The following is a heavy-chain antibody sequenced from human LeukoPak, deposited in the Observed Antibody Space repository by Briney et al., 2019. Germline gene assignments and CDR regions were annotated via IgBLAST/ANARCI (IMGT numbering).Heavy chain of an antibody. Sequence: GASVKVSCKASGYTFTSYYMHWVRQAPGQGLEWMGIINPSGGSTSYAQKFQGRVTMTEDTSTDTAYMELGSLRSEDTAVYYCATARGGIVDLVDYWGQGTLVTVSS. D-gene: IGHD5-12*01. V-gene: IGHV1-46*01. CDR2: INPSGGST. J-gene: IGHJ4*02. CDR1: GYTFTSYY. CDR3: ATARGGIVDLVDY.